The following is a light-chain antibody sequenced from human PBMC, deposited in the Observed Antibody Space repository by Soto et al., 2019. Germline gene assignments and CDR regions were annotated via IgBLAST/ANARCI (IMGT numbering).Light chain of an antibody. CDR2: DNN. V-gene: IGLV1-51*01. J-gene: IGLJ2*01. CDR3: GTWDSSLSAHVV. Sequence: QSVLTQPPSVSAAPGQKVTISCSGSSSNIGNNYVSWYQQLPGTAPKLLIYDNNKRPSGIPDRFSGSKSGTSATLGITGLQTGDEADYYGGTWDSSLSAHVVFGGRTKLTVL. CDR1: SSNIGNNY.